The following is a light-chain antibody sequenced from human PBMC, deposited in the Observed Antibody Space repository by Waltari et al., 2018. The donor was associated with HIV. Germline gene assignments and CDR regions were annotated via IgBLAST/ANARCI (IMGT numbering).Light chain of an antibody. CDR2: GAS. V-gene: IGKV1D-12*01. Sequence: DIQLTQFPSTVSATVGDRVTITCRATEGIANWLARYQQKPGKAPKLLIYGASTLQSGVPSRFSGSGSGTTFTLTITSLQPEDFATYFCQQTNLFPITFGQGTRL. J-gene: IGKJ5*01. CDR3: QQTNLFPIT. CDR1: EGIANW.